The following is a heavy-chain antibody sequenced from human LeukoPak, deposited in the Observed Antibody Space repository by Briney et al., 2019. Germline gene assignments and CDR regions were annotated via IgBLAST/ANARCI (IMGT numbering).Heavy chain of an antibody. J-gene: IGHJ4*02. CDR2: ISGSGGRT. D-gene: IGHD1-26*01. CDR3: AKDWDDPLNY. Sequence: GGSLRLSCAASGFTFSSYAMSWVRQAPGKGLEWVSAISGSGGRTYYADSVKGRFTISRDNPKNTLYLQMNSLRAEDTAVYFCAKDWDDPLNYWGQGTLVTVSS. V-gene: IGHV3-23*01. CDR1: GFTFSSYA.